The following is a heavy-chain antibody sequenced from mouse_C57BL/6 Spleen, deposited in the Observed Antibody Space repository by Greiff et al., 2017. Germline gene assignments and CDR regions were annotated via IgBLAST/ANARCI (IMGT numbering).Heavy chain of an antibody. D-gene: IGHD2-1*01. V-gene: IGHV5-17*01. J-gene: IGHJ1*03. CDR3: ARPGGNGNYDWYFDV. Sequence: EVQLVESGGGLVKPGGSLKLSCAASGFTFSDYGMHWVRQAPEKGLAWVAYISSGSSTIYYADTVKGRFTISRDNAKNTLFLQMTRLRSEDTAMYYCARPGGNGNYDWYFDVWGTGTTVTVSS. CDR1: GFTFSDYG. CDR2: ISSGSSTI.